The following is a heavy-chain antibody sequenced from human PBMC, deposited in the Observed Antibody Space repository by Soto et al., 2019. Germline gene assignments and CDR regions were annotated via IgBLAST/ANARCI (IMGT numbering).Heavy chain of an antibody. CDR3: AKDEKPYGGSSQDYFDY. CDR2: ISSDGTIK. CDR1: GFTFSTYG. Sequence: QVQLVESGGGVVQPGRSLRLSCAASGFTFSTYGMHWVRQAPGKGLEWVAVISSDGTIKYYEDSVKGRFTISRDNSYNTLYLEMNTLRAEDTAVYFCAKDEKPYGGSSQDYFDYWGQGTLVTVSS. D-gene: IGHD3-10*01. J-gene: IGHJ4*02. V-gene: IGHV3-30*18.